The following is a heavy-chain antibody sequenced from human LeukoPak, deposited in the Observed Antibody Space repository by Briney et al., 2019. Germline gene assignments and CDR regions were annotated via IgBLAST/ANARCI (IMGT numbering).Heavy chain of an antibody. CDR3: ARHGPAHYYYYYYMDV. V-gene: IGHV4-34*01. D-gene: IGHD5-24*01. CDR1: GGSFSGYY. Sequence: SETLSLTCAVYGGSFSGYYWSWIRQPPGKGLEWIGEINHSGSTNYNPSLKSRVTISVDTSKNQFSLKLSSVTAADTAVYYCARHGPAHYYYYYYMDVWGKGTTVTIS. CDR2: INHSGST. J-gene: IGHJ6*03.